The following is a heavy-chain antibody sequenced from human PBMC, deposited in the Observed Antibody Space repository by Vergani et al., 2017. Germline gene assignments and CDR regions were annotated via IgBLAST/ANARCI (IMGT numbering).Heavy chain of an antibody. CDR1: GFTFSSYG. CDR3: AKEAGYKLGC. J-gene: IGHJ4*02. D-gene: IGHD5-24*01. Sequence: QVQLVESGGGVVQPGRSLRLSCAASGFTFSSYGMHWVRQAPGKGLEWVAVISYDGSNKYYADSVKGRFTISRDNSKNTLYLQMNSLRAEDTAVYYCAKEAGYKLGCWSQGTLVTVSS. V-gene: IGHV3-30*18. CDR2: ISYDGSNK.